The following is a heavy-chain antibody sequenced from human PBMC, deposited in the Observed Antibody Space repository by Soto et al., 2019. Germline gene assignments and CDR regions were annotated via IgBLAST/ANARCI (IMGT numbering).Heavy chain of an antibody. V-gene: IGHV4-59*01. CDR2: VFYSGTT. CDR3: AGGKLEPYFDY. Sequence: SETLSLTCTVSGGSIRSYYGSWIRQPPGKGLEWIGYVFYSGTTNYNPSLKSRVTISVDTSKNQLSLKLTSVTAADTAVYYCAGGKLEPYFDYWGQGTLVTVSS. J-gene: IGHJ4*02. CDR1: GGSIRSYY. D-gene: IGHD1-1*01.